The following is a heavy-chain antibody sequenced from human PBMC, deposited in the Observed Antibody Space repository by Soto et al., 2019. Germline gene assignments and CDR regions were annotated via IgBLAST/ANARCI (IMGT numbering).Heavy chain of an antibody. Sequence: PXESLKLSCKCSGYSFTSYWISLVLQMPGKGLEWMGRIDPSDSYTNYSPSFQGHVTISADKSISTAYLQWSSLKASDTAMYYCARRGKYSSSGYYYYYYGMDVWGQGTTVTVSS. CDR3: ARRGKYSSSGYYYYYYGMDV. J-gene: IGHJ6*02. CDR1: GYSFTSYW. D-gene: IGHD6-6*01. CDR2: IDPSDSYT. V-gene: IGHV5-10-1*01.